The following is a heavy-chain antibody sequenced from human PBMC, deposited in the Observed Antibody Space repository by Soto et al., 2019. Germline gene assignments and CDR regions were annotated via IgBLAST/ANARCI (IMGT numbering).Heavy chain of an antibody. CDR1: GGSVSSGSYY. D-gene: IGHD3-22*01. CDR2: IYYSGST. J-gene: IGHJ4*02. CDR3: ARDRASYYYDSSGYKGFDY. Sequence: QVQLQESGPGLVKPSETLSLTCTVSGGSVSSGSYYWSWIRQPPGKGLEWIGYIYYSGSTNYNPSLKSRVTISVDTSKNQFSLKLSSVTAADTAVYYCARDRASYYYDSSGYKGFDYWGQGTLVTVSS. V-gene: IGHV4-61*01.